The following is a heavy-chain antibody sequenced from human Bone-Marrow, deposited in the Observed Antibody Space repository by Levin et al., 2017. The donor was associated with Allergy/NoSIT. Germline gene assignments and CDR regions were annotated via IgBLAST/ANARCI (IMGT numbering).Heavy chain of an antibody. V-gene: IGHV4-34*01. CDR3: ARGRVDYGDYDAYYYYMDV. CDR1: GGSFSGYY. D-gene: IGHD4-17*01. Sequence: PSETLSLTCAVYGGSFSGYYWSWIRQPPGKGLEWIGEINHSGSTNYNPSLKSRVTISVDTSKNQFSLKLSSVTAADTAVYYCARGRVDYGDYDAYYYYMDVWGKGTTVTVSS. J-gene: IGHJ6*03. CDR2: INHSGST.